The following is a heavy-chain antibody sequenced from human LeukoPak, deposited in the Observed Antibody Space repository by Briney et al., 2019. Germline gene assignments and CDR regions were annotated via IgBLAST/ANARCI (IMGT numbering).Heavy chain of an antibody. CDR2: IYINGFT. Sequence: SQTLSLTCTVSGGSISSNDFYWSWIRQSAGKGLEWIGHIYINGFTDYNPSLKSRVTISVDTSKNQFSLRLTSVTAADTAVYYCARDRLDYSNLEPHNWFDLWGQGALVIVSS. V-gene: IGHV4-61*09. J-gene: IGHJ5*02. CDR3: ARDRLDYSNLEPHNWFDL. D-gene: IGHD4-11*01. CDR1: GGSISSNDFY.